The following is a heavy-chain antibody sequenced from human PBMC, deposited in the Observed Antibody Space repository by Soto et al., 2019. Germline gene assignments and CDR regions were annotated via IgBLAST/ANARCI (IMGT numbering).Heavy chain of an antibody. D-gene: IGHD3-3*01. Sequence: ASVKVSCKASGYTFTIYGISWVRQAPGQGLEWMGWISAYNGNTNYAQKLQGRVTMTTDTSTSTAYMELRSLRSDDTAVYYCARLNYDRSGGEYYYYGMDVWGQGTTVTVSS. CDR3: ARLNYDRSGGEYYYYGMDV. J-gene: IGHJ6*02. CDR2: ISAYNGNT. CDR1: GYTFTIYG. V-gene: IGHV1-18*01.